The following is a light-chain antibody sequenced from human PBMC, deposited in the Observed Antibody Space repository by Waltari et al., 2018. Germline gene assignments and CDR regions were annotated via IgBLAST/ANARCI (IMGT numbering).Light chain of an antibody. CDR3: SSYAGNHVV. CDR2: EVS. J-gene: IGLJ2*01. Sequence: QSALTQPPSASGSPGQSVTILCTGTSSDVGGYNYVSWYQHHPGKAPKLMIYEVSKRPSGVPDRFSGSKSGNTASLTVSGLQTEDEADYYCSSYAGNHVVFGGGTKLTVL. V-gene: IGLV2-8*01. CDR1: SSDVGGYNY.